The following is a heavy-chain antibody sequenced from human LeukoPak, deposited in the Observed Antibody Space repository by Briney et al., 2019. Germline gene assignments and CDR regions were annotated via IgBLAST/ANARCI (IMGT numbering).Heavy chain of an antibody. J-gene: IGHJ4*02. CDR2: ISAYNGNT. CDR1: GYTFTSYG. D-gene: IGHD6-6*01. Sequence: ASVKVSCKASGYTFTSYGISWVRQAPGQGLEWMGWISAYNGNTNYAQKLQGRVTMTTDTSTSTAYMELRSLRSDDTAVYYCARVSGSIAAWYYFDYWGQGTLVTVSS. V-gene: IGHV1-18*01. CDR3: ARVSGSIAAWYYFDY.